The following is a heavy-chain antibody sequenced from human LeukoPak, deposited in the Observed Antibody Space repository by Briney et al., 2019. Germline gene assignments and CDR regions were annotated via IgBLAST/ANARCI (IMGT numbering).Heavy chain of an antibody. D-gene: IGHD3-10*01. J-gene: IGHJ4*02. CDR2: INQDGSEK. V-gene: IGHV3-7*01. Sequence: GGSLRLSCTASGFTFGDHAMSWVRQAPGKGLEWVANINQDGSEKYYVESVKGRFTISRDNARDSLYLQMNSLRAEDTAVYYCARAEYYYGSGTTLGVDWGQGTLVTVSS. CDR1: GFTFGDHA. CDR3: ARAEYYYGSGTTLGVD.